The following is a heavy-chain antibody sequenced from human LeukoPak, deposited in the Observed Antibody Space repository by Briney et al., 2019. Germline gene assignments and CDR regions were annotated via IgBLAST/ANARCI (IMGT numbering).Heavy chain of an antibody. CDR2: INPKSGNT. CDR3: ARGPSLHTNWVGGRWFDP. CDR1: GYTFTNYD. Sequence: ASVKVSCTASGYTFTNYDINWVRQATGQGLEWMGWINPKSGNTGCAQKLQGRVTMTRDNSISTAYMELSSLRSEDTAMYFCARGPSLHTNWVGGRWFDPWSQGTRVTVSS. J-gene: IGHJ5*02. D-gene: IGHD1-1*01. V-gene: IGHV1-8*01.